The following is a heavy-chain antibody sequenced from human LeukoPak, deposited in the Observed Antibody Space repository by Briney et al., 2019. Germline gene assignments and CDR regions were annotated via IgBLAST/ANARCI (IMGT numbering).Heavy chain of an antibody. Sequence: ASVKVSCKASGYTFTGYYMHWVRQAPGQGLEWVGWISAYNGNTNYAQKLQGRVTMTTDTSTSTAYMELRSLRSDDTAVYYCARDLHYYDSSGYYWSYWGQGTLVTVSS. V-gene: IGHV1-18*04. D-gene: IGHD3-22*01. CDR1: GYTFTGYY. CDR3: ARDLHYYDSSGYYWSY. J-gene: IGHJ4*02. CDR2: ISAYNGNT.